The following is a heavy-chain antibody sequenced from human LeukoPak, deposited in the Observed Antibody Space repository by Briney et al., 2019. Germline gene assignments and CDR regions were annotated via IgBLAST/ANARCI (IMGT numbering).Heavy chain of an antibody. J-gene: IGHJ4*02. CDR2: ISGSGGST. Sequence: LAGGSLRLSCAASGFTFSSYAMSWVRQAPGKGLEWVSAISGSGGSTYYADSVKGRFTISRDFSKNTLYLQMNNLRAEDTAVYYCAKDRATVTPTVFDYWGQGTLVTVSS. V-gene: IGHV3-23*01. D-gene: IGHD4-17*01. CDR3: AKDRATVTPTVFDY. CDR1: GFTFSSYA.